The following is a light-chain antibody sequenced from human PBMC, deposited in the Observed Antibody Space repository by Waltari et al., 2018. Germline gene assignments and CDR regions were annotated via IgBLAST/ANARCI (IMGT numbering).Light chain of an antibody. J-gene: IGKJ1*01. V-gene: IGKV4-1*01. CDR2: WAS. CDR1: QSVISSFNNKNY. CDR3: QQYSATPPT. Sequence: DIVMTQSPDSLAVSLGDRATINCKSSQSVISSFNNKNYLTWFQQKAGEPPKLLIYWASTRESGVPDRFSGSGSGTDFTLTISGLQAEDVAVYYCQQYSATPPTFGQGTKVEIK.